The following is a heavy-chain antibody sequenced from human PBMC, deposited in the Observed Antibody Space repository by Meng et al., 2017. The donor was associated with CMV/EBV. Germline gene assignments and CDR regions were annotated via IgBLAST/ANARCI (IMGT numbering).Heavy chain of an antibody. CDR1: GGSISSSSYY. CDR2: IYYSGST. CDR3: AREDRLWFFYY. Sequence: QAHRQESGPGLVKPSETLSLTCAVSGGSISSSSYYWGWIRQPPGKGLEWIGSIYYSGSTYYNPSLKSRVTISVDTSKNQFSLKLSSVTAADTAVYYCAREDRLWFFYYWGQGTLVTVSS. V-gene: IGHV4-39*07. D-gene: IGHD5-18*01. J-gene: IGHJ4*02.